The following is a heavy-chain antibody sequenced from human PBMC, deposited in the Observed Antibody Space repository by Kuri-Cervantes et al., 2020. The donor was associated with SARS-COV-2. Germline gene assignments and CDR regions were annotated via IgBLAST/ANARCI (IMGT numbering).Heavy chain of an antibody. CDR3: AKDCDV. CDR1: GFTFSAFT. V-gene: IGHV3-23*01. Sequence: GESLKISCPASGFTFSAFTISWVRQAPGKGLEWVSSISSTSVFKYYADSVKGRFTISRDNSKNTLYLQMNSLRAEDTAVYYCAKDCDVWGKGTTVTVSS. J-gene: IGHJ6*04. CDR2: ISSTSVFK.